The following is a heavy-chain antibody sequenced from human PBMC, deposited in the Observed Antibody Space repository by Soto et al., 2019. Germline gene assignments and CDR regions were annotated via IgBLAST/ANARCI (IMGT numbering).Heavy chain of an antibody. J-gene: IGHJ3*02. Sequence: GGSLRLSCAASGFTFSSYAMSWVRQAPGKGLEWVSAISGSGGSTHYADSVKGRFTISRDNSKNTLYLQMNSLRAEDTAVYYCAKAWLVPCALVGGDYVAGDAFDIWGQGTMVTVSS. CDR3: AKAWLVPCALVGGDYVAGDAFDI. V-gene: IGHV3-23*01. D-gene: IGHD2-21*02. CDR1: GFTFSSYA. CDR2: ISGSGGST.